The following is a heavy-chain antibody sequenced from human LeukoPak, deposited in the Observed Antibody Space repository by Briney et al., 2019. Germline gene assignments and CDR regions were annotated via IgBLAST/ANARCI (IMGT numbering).Heavy chain of an antibody. J-gene: IGHJ5*02. Sequence: NPSETLSLTCAIYGGSFSGYYWSWIRQPPGKGLEWIGEINHSGSTNYNPSLKSRVTISVDTSKNQFSLKLSSVTAADTAVYYCASSFGGYYDSGRDKWFDPWGQGTLVTVSS. CDR1: GGSFSGYY. D-gene: IGHD3-22*01. V-gene: IGHV4-34*01. CDR3: ASSFGGYYDSGRDKWFDP. CDR2: INHSGST.